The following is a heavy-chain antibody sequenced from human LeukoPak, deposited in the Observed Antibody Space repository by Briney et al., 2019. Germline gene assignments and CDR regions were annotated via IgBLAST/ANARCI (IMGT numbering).Heavy chain of an antibody. CDR2: TYYRSKWYN. D-gene: IGHD5-12*01. CDR3: ARLSLGEDSGYGY. J-gene: IGHJ4*02. V-gene: IGHV6-1*01. CDR1: GDSVSSNSAA. Sequence: SQNLSLTCSISGDSVSSNSAAWNWTRQSPSRGLEWLGRTYYRSKWYNDYAVSVKSRITINPDTSKNQFSLQLNSVTPEDTAVYYCARLSLGEDSGYGYWGQGTLVTVSS.